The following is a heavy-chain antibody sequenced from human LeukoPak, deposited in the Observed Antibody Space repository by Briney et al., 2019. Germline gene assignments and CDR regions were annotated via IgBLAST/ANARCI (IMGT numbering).Heavy chain of an antibody. CDR3: ARGGVGATTY. CDR2: INPNSGGT. V-gene: IGHV1-2*02. CDR1: GYTFSGYY. J-gene: IGHJ4*02. D-gene: IGHD1-26*01. Sequence: GASVKVSCKASGYTFSGYYMHRVRQAPGQGLEWMGWINPNSGGTNYAQKFQGRVTMTRDTSISTASMELSRLTPGDTAVYYCARGGVGATTYWGQGTLVTVSS.